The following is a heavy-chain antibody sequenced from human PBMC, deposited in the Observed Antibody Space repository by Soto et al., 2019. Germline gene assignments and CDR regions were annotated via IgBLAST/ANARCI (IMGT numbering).Heavy chain of an antibody. Sequence: GGSLRLSCAVSGFTFSDYGMHWVRQAPGKXLEWVAVMSYAGTYKYYADSVKGRFTISRDLSGNTLFLQMNSLRLEDTAVYFCAKEMYPRTVLDSSSPWGDYWGQGTLVTVSS. D-gene: IGHD6-6*01. V-gene: IGHV3-30*18. CDR1: GFTFSDYG. J-gene: IGHJ4*02. CDR3: AKEMYPRTVLDSSSPWGDY. CDR2: MSYAGTYK.